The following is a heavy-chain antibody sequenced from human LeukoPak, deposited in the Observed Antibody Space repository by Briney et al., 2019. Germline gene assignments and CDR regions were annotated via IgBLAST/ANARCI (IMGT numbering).Heavy chain of an antibody. CDR2: IFPGDSDT. CDR3: ARRGAGYCSGFSCYYFDY. Sequence: GESLKISCKGSGYSFTNYWIGWVRQMPGEGLEWMGTIFPGDSDTRYSPSFQGQVTISADKSISTAYLQWSSLKASDTAMYYCARRGAGYCSGFSCYYFDYWGQGTLVTVSS. CDR1: GYSFTNYW. J-gene: IGHJ4*02. V-gene: IGHV5-51*01. D-gene: IGHD2-15*01.